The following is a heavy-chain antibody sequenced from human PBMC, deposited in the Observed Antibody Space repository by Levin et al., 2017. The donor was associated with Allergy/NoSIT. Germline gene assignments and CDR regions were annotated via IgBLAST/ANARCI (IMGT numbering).Heavy chain of an antibody. D-gene: IGHD3-3*01. CDR2: ISSSSSTI. J-gene: IGHJ4*02. CDR3: ARDGAYYDFWSGYYTGISDFDY. CDR1: GFTFSSYS. V-gene: IGHV3-48*02. Sequence: QSGGSLRLSCAASGFTFSSYSMNWVRQAPGKGLEWVSYISSSSSTIYYADSVKGRFTISRDNAKNSLYLQMNSLRDEDTAVYYCARDGAYYDFWSGYYTGISDFDYWGQGTLVTVSS.